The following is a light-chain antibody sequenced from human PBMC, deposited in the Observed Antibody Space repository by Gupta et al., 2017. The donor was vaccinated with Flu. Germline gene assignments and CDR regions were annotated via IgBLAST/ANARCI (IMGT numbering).Light chain of an antibody. CDR1: QSVSSY. Sequence: EIVLTQSPATLSLFPGEGATLSCRASQSVSSYLAWYQQKPGQAPRLLIYDASNRATGIPARFSGSGSGTDFTLTISSLEPEDFAVYYCQQRTNWPTFGQGTKVEIK. J-gene: IGKJ1*01. CDR2: DAS. CDR3: QQRTNWPT. V-gene: IGKV3-11*01.